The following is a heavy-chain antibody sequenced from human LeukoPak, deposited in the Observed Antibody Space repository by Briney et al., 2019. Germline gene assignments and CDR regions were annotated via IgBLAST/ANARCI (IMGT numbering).Heavy chain of an antibody. CDR2: IYSSGST. Sequence: PSETLSLTCTVSGGSISSYYWSWIRQPAGKGLEWIGRIYSSGSTDYNSSLTRRVTISVDTSKNQFSLKLSSVTAADTAVYYCARGAYGSGSTNWFDPWGQGTLVTVSS. D-gene: IGHD3-10*01. CDR1: GGSISSYY. J-gene: IGHJ5*02. V-gene: IGHV4-4*07. CDR3: ARGAYGSGSTNWFDP.